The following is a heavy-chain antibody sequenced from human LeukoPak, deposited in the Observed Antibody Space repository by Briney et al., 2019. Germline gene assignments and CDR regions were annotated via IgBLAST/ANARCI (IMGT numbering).Heavy chain of an antibody. V-gene: IGHV3-53*01. D-gene: IGHD3-22*01. CDR2: IYSGGNT. J-gene: IGHJ4*02. Sequence: PGGSLRLSCAASGFTFSDYYMSWIRQAPGKGLEWVSVIYSGGNTYYADSVRGRFTISRDNSENTVYLQMNSLRAEDTAVYYCAKELDSVPDYWGQGTLVTVSS. CDR3: AKELDSVPDY. CDR1: GFTFSDYY.